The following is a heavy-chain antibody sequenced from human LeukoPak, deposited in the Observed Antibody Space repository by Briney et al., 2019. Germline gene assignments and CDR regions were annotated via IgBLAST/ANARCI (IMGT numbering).Heavy chain of an antibody. Sequence: ASVKVSCKASGGTFTSYGISWVRQAPGQGLEWMGWISAYNGNTNYAQKLQGRVTMTTDTSTSTAYMELRGLRSDDTAVYYCARDQAATNTQVRFCLDWGQGTLVTVSS. V-gene: IGHV1-18*01. CDR1: GGTFTSYG. CDR2: ISAYNGNT. CDR3: ARDQAATNTQVRFCLD. J-gene: IGHJ4*02. D-gene: IGHD3-9*01.